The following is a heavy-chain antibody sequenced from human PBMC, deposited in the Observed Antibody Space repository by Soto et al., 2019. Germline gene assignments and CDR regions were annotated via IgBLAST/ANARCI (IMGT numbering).Heavy chain of an antibody. Sequence: ASVKLSCKASGYRFSSYYMHWVRQAPGQGLEWMGIIRPSGGSTTYAQKFQGRVTMTRDTSTSTVYMELSSLRPEDTAVYYCAREPARGYVDYWGQGTQVTVS. J-gene: IGHJ4*02. V-gene: IGHV1-46*03. CDR1: GYRFSSYY. CDR2: IRPSGGST. CDR3: AREPARGYVDY.